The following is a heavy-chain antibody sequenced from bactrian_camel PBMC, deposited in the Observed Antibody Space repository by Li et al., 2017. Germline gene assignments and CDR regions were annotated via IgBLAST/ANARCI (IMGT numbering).Heavy chain of an antibody. CDR2: IYRGGST. D-gene: IGHD3*01. CDR3: APDPRGSGY. J-gene: IGHJ4*01. V-gene: IGHV3S53*01. Sequence: HVQLVESGGGSVQAGGSLRLSCAASGDTGRRTCIAWFRQPPGKTREGIAAIYRGGSTDYADSVKGRFTMYRDNRKNTLYLEMNSLKTEDTAVYYCAPDPRGSGYWGQGTQVTVS. CDR1: GDTGRRTC.